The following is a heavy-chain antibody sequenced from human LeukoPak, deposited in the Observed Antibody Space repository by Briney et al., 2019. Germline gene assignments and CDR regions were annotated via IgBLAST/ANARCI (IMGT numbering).Heavy chain of an antibody. V-gene: IGHV3-9*01. D-gene: IGHD3-16*01. CDR2: ISWNSDNV. CDR1: GFTFDNFA. CDR3: ATLGESYEDF. J-gene: IGHJ4*02. Sequence: GGSLRLSCVASGFTFDNFAIHWVRQAPGKGLEWVSSISWNSDNVGYADSVKGRFTISRDNAKNSLYLEMNNLRTEDSALYYCATLGESYEDFWGQGTLVTVSS.